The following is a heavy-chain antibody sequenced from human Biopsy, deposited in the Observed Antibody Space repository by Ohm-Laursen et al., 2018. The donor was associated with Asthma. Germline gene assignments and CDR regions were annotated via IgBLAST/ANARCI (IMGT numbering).Heavy chain of an antibody. J-gene: IGHJ4*02. D-gene: IGHD4-17*01. CDR2: NDHEEGGT. CDR1: GYSPTDLS. Sequence: GASVKVSCKISGYSPTDLSMHWVRQAPGQGLEWMGGNDHEEGGTVNARRFQGRVTMTEDTSTDTAYMELSSLSSDDTAVYYCASDFPKDYVRYNFQFWGQGTLVTVSS. V-gene: IGHV1-24*01. CDR3: ASDFPKDYVRYNFQF.